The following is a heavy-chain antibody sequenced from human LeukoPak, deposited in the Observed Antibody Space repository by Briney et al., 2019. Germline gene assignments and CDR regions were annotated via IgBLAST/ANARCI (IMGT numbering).Heavy chain of an antibody. Sequence: SQTLSLTCAISRDSVSSNSAAWNWIRQSPSRGLEWLGRTHYRSKWYNDYAVSVKSRITINPDTSKNQFSLQLNSVTPEDTAVYYCARGMEVTTFSPETNWFDPWGQGTLVTVSS. CDR1: RDSVSSNSAA. J-gene: IGHJ5*02. V-gene: IGHV6-1*01. CDR3: ARGMEVTTFSPETNWFDP. D-gene: IGHD4-17*01. CDR2: THYRSKWYN.